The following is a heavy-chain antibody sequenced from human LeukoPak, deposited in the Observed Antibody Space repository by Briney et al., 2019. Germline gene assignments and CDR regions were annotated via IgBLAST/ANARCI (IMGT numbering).Heavy chain of an antibody. CDR2: IYYSGTT. V-gene: IGHV4-39*01. J-gene: IGHJ4*02. CDR3: ARKETVYDFWSRYYFGY. Sequence: SETLSLTCTVSGGSISSNSYYWGWIRQPPGKGLEWIASIYYSGTTYYNPSLKSRVTISVDTSKNQFSLKLSSVTGADTAVYYCARKETVYDFWSRYYFGYWGQGNLVTVSS. D-gene: IGHD3-3*01. CDR1: GGSISSNSYY.